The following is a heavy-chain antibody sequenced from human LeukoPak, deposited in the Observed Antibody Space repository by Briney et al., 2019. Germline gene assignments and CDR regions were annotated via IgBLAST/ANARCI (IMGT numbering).Heavy chain of an antibody. CDR2: ISSNGGST. CDR1: GFTFSSYA. Sequence: GGSLRLSCAASGFTFSSYAMHWVRQAPGKGLEYASSISSNGGSTYYANSVKGRFTISRDNSKNTLYLQMGSLRAEDMAVYYCARVLWCGELCYYGMDVWGQGATVTVAS. J-gene: IGHJ6*02. V-gene: IGHV3-64*01. CDR3: ARVLWCGELCYYGMDV. D-gene: IGHD3-10*01.